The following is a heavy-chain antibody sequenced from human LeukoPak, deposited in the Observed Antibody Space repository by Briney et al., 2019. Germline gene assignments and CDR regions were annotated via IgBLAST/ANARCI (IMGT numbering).Heavy chain of an antibody. D-gene: IGHD6-25*01. CDR3: ARVSSGWHGYLDY. V-gene: IGHV1-3*01. CDR2: INAGNGNA. CDR1: GYTFTSYA. Sequence: ASVKVSCTASGYTFTSYAMHWVRQAPGQRLEWMGWINAGNGNATYTQKFQDRVTFTRDTPASTAYMDLSSLRSEDTAVYYCARVSSGWHGYLDYWGQGTPVTVSS. J-gene: IGHJ4*02.